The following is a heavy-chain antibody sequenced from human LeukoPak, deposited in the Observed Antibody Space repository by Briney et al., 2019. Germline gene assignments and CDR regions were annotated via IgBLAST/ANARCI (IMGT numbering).Heavy chain of an antibody. CDR1: GFTFSAYA. Sequence: GGSLRLSCAASGFTFSAYAMHWVRQAPGKGLEWVAVIAYDGINKYYADSVKGRFTISRDNSKNTVYLQMSSLRAEDTAVYYCARRSVGTTSQPTDCWGQGTLVTVSS. CDR3: ARRSVGTTSQPTDC. CDR2: IAYDGINK. D-gene: IGHD1-26*01. J-gene: IGHJ4*02. V-gene: IGHV3-30-3*01.